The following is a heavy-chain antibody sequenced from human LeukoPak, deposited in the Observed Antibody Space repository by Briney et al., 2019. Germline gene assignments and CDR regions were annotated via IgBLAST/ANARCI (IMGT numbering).Heavy chain of an antibody. CDR2: IYYSGTT. J-gene: IGHJ4*02. D-gene: IGHD2-2*01. Sequence: SETLSLTCTVSGGSISSYYWSWIRQPPGKGLEWIGYIYYSGTTNYNPSLKSRVTISVDTSKNQFSLKLSSVAAADTAVYYCARVQVVPAATQHFDYWGQGTLVTVSS. V-gene: IGHV4-59*01. CDR3: ARVQVVPAATQHFDY. CDR1: GGSISSYY.